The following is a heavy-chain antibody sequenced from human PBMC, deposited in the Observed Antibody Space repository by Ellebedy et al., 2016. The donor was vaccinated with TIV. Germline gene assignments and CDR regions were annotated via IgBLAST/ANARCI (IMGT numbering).Heavy chain of an antibody. CDR3: ASSQGDYGDNHDY. CDR2: ISSSSSYK. J-gene: IGHJ4*02. V-gene: IGHV3-21*01. CDR1: GFTFSSYS. Sequence: PGGSLRLSCAASGFTFSSYSMNWVRQAPGKGLEWVSSISSSSSYKYYADSVKGRFTISRDNAKNSLYLQMNSLRAEDTAVYYCASSQGDYGDNHDYWGQGTLVTVSS. D-gene: IGHD4-17*01.